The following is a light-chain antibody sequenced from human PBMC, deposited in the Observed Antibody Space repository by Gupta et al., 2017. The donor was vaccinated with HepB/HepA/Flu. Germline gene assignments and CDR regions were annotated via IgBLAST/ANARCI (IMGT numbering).Light chain of an antibody. CDR2: AVS. CDR1: SSDV. V-gene: IGLV2-14*01. J-gene: IGLJ2*01. Sequence: QSALTQPASVSGSPCQSITISCTVTSSDVSWYQQHPGKSPKLMIYAVSNRPARVSYRFSGSKSGDTASLTISGLQAEDEADYYCSSFTSTSSLAVFGGGTKVTVL. CDR3: SSFTSTSSLAV.